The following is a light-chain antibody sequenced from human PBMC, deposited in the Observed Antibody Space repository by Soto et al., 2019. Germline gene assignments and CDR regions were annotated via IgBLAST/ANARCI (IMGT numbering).Light chain of an antibody. CDR2: AAS. V-gene: IGKV1-27*01. CDR3: QKYNSAPLT. J-gene: IGKJ3*01. Sequence: DIQMTQSPSSLSASVGDRVTITCRASQGISNYLAWYQQKPGKVPKLLIYAASTLQSGVPSRFSGSGSGTDFTLTSSSLQPEDVATYYCQKYNSAPLTFGAGTKVDIK. CDR1: QGISNY.